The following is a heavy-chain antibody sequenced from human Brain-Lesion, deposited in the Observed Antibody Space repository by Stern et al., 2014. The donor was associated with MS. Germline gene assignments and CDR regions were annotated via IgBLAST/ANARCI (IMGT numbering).Heavy chain of an antibody. Sequence: VQLVQSGGGLMQPGGSLRLSCVASGVTVSSTYMSWVRQAPGKGLEWVSVLDSGGATRYGDSVKGRFTISRDTSKNTLYLQMDSLRADDTAVYYCARYCSGGSCYFHGLDVWGQGTTVTVSS. CDR1: GVTVSSTY. D-gene: IGHD2-15*01. V-gene: IGHV3-53*01. J-gene: IGHJ6*02. CDR2: LDSGGAT. CDR3: ARYCSGGSCYFHGLDV.